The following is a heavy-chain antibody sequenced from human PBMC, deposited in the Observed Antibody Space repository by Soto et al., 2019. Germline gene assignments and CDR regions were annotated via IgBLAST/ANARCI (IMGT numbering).Heavy chain of an antibody. J-gene: IGHJ4*02. D-gene: IGHD2-2*01. CDR1: GFTFSSYG. V-gene: IGHV3-30*18. Sequence: GGSLRLSCAASGFTFSSYGMHWVRQAPGKGLEWVAVISYDGSNKYYADSVKGRFTISRDNSKNTLYLQMNSLRAEDTAVYYCAKDFAGYCSSTSCYQTPLDWGQGTLVTVSS. CDR3: AKDFAGYCSSTSCYQTPLD. CDR2: ISYDGSNK.